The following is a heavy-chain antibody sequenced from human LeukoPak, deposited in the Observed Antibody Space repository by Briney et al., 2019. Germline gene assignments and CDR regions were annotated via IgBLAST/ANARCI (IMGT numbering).Heavy chain of an antibody. J-gene: IGHJ4*02. D-gene: IGHD1-26*01. Sequence: GGSLRLSRAASGVTFSSCAMTWVRQAPGKGLEWVSSISGSGATTYYADSVKGRFTISRENAKNTVYLQINTLRAEDTAVYYCAKDQSRVGASDPFDYWGQGMQVGVSS. CDR3: AKDQSRVGASDPFDY. CDR1: GVTFSSCA. V-gene: IGHV3-23*01. CDR2: ISGSGATT.